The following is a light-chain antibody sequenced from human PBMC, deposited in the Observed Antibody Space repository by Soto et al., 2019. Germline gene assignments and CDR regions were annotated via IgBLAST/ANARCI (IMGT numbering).Light chain of an antibody. CDR1: SSNIGSNT. Sequence: QSVLTQPPSASTTPGQRVTVSCSGSSSNIGSNTVNWYQQLQGTAPTLLIYNNNQRPSGVPDRISGSKSATSASLAISALQSDDEEDYYCAAWDDSMNGVLFGRGTKLTVL. CDR3: AAWDDSMNGVL. J-gene: IGLJ2*01. CDR2: NNN. V-gene: IGLV1-44*01.